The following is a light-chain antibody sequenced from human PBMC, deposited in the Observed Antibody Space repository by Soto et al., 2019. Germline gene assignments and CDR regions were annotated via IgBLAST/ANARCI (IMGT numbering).Light chain of an antibody. CDR2: AAS. J-gene: IGKJ1*01. CDR1: QGISTY. CDR3: QNYNGAPWT. Sequence: DIRMTQSPSSLSASVGDRVTITCRASQGISTYLVWYQQKPGTVPKLLIFAASTLQSGVSSRFSGSGSGTDFTLTISSLQPEDVATYYCQNYNGAPWTFGQGTKVEIK. V-gene: IGKV1-27*01.